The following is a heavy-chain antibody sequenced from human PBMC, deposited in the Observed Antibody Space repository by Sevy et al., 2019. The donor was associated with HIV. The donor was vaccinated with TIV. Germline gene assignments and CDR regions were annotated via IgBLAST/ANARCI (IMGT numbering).Heavy chain of an antibody. D-gene: IGHD3-22*01. CDR3: XXXXXXDRSGYPY. J-gene: IGHJ4*02. CDR1: GFSLSTRGVG. V-gene: IGHV2-5*01. CDR2: IYWNDEK. Sequence: SGPTLVKPTQTLTLTCTFSGFSLSTRGVGVGWIRQPPGKALEWLAVIYWNDEKHYSPSLQSRLTITKDTSKNQAVLXXXXXXXXXXXXXXXXXXXXXDRSGYPYWGQGTLVTVSS.